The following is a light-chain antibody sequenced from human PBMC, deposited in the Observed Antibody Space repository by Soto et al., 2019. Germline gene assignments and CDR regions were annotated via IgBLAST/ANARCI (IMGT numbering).Light chain of an antibody. CDR2: EVN. CDR3: TSYSNSGALL. CDR1: SSDIGDYDY. Sequence: QSALTQPASVSGSPGQSITISCTGTSSDIGDYDYVSWYQHLPGKAPKLVIYEVNNRPLGVSTRFSGSKSGNTASLTISGLQPEDEADYYCTSYSNSGALLFGGGTKLTVL. V-gene: IGLV2-14*01. J-gene: IGLJ2*01.